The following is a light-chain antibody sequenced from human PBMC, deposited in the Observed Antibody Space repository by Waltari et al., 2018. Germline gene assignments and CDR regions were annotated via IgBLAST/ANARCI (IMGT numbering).Light chain of an antibody. CDR1: QSLSNW. J-gene: IGKJ1*01. CDR3: QQYRNLWS. Sequence: DIQMTQSPSTLSASVGDRVTITCRASQSLSNWFAWYQQKPGKAPKVLIYKASTLESGVPSRFGGSGCGTEFTLTISSLQPDDFATDYCQQYRNLWSFGQGTKVEIK. V-gene: IGKV1-5*03. CDR2: KAS.